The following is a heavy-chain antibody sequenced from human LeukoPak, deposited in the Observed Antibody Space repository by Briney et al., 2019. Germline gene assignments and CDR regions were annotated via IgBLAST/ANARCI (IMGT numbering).Heavy chain of an antibody. D-gene: IGHD2-15*01. J-gene: IGHJ4*02. Sequence: PGGSLRLSCAASGFTFSSYEMNWVRQAPGKGLEWVSYISSSGSTKYYADSVKGRFTISRDNAKNSLYLQMNSLRAEDTAVYYRASDCGGGSCYFSPFDYGGQGTLVTVSS. CDR2: ISSSGSTK. CDR3: ASDCGGGSCYFSPFDY. CDR1: GFTFSSYE. V-gene: IGHV3-48*03.